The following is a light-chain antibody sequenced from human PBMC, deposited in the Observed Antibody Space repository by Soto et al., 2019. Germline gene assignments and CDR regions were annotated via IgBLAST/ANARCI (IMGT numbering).Light chain of an antibody. CDR2: GAS. J-gene: IGKJ5*01. CDR1: QIVSSTY. CDR3: QQRSTWPPIT. Sequence: EIVLTHSPGTLSLSPCERATLSFSAIQIVSSTYLAWFQQKAGQAPRLLIYGASTRATGIPDRFSGSGSGTDFTLTISGLEPEDFAVYYCQQRSTWPPITFGQGTRLEIK. V-gene: IGKV3D-20*02.